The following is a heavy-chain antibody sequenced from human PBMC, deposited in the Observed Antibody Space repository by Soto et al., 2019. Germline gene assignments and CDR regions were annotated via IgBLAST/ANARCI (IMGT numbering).Heavy chain of an antibody. CDR3: ARETGLRSSVWSYYFDF. CDR2: ISGSGGTI. D-gene: IGHD6-19*01. V-gene: IGHV3-48*02. Sequence: EVQLVESGGGLVQPGGSLRLSCAASGFTLSSYSMHWVRQAPGKGLEWVSYISGSGGTIYYADSVNGRFTISRDNVKNSLSVKMNRLRDVDTAVYFWARETGLRSSVWSYYFDFWGQGTRVTVSS. J-gene: IGHJ4*02. CDR1: GFTLSSYS.